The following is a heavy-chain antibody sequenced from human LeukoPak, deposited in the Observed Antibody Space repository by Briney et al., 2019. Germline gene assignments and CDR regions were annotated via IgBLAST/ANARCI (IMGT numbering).Heavy chain of an antibody. CDR3: ARVSIAVAGVYYFDY. V-gene: IGHV1-8*01. D-gene: IGHD6-19*01. CDR2: MNPNSGNT. Sequence: ASVKVSCKASGYTFTSYDINWVRQATGQELEWMGWMNPNSGNTGYAQKFQGKVTMTRNTSISTAYMELSSLRSEDTAVYYCARVSIAVAGVYYFDYWGQGTLVTVSS. CDR1: GYTFTSYD. J-gene: IGHJ4*02.